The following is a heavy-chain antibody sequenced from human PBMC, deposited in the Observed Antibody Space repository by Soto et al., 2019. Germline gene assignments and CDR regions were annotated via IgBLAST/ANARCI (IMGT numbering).Heavy chain of an antibody. CDR3: ARSRGRIYGDYGFGWFDP. J-gene: IGHJ5*02. D-gene: IGHD4-17*01. CDR2: IYHSGST. CDR1: GGSISSSSYY. Sequence: SETLSLTCTVSGGSISSSSYYWSWIRQPPGKGLEWIGYIYHSGSTYYNPSLKSRVTISVDRSKNQFSLKLSSVTAADTAVYYCARSRGRIYGDYGFGWFDPWGQGTLVTVSS. V-gene: IGHV4-30-2*01.